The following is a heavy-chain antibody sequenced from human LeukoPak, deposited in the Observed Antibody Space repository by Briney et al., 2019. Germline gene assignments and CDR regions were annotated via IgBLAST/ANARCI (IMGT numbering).Heavy chain of an antibody. Sequence: ASVMVSCKASVYTFTSYGISWVRQAPGQGLEWMGWISAYTGNTNYAHNLQGRVTMTTDTSTSTAYMELRTLRSDDTAGYYCARDGVAEAGVFDNWGQRTLVTVSS. D-gene: IGHD6-13*01. J-gene: IGHJ4*02. CDR3: ARDGVAEAGVFDN. V-gene: IGHV1-18*01. CDR1: VYTFTSYG. CDR2: ISAYTGNT.